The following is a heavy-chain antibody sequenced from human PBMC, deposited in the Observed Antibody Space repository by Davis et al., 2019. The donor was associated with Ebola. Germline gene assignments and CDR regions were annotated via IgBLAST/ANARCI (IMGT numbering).Heavy chain of an antibody. CDR2: INQDGSEK. J-gene: IGHJ4*02. Sequence: PGGSLRLSCAASGFTFSIHWMSWVRQAPGKGLEWVANINQDGSEKYYVDSVKGRFTVSRDNAKNSLFLHMNSLRVEDTALYYCTRVTSYGSYWGQGTPVTVSS. CDR1: GFTFSIHW. V-gene: IGHV3-7*01. CDR3: TRVTSYGSY. D-gene: IGHD5-18*01.